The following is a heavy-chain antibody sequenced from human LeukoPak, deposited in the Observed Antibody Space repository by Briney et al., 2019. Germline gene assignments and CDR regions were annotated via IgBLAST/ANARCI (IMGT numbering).Heavy chain of an antibody. Sequence: KPSETLSLTYTVSGGSISSYYWSWIRQPPGKGLECIGYIYYSGSTNYNPSLKSRVTISVDTSKNQFSLRLTSVTAADMAVYYCARQEQQLIYNWFDPWGQGTLVTVSS. D-gene: IGHD6-13*01. J-gene: IGHJ5*02. CDR2: IYYSGST. V-gene: IGHV4-59*01. CDR3: ARQEQQLIYNWFDP. CDR1: GGSISSYY.